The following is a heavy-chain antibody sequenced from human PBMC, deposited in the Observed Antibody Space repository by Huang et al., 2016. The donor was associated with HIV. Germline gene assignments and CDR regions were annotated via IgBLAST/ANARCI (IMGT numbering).Heavy chain of an antibody. D-gene: IGHD2-2*03. V-gene: IGHV4-39*02. J-gene: IGHJ6*02. CDR1: GTSMPSSTFY. CDR2: VYFPGNP. CDR3: AREVRSVDTDRPDGYYYRGLDV. Sequence: QLRESGPGLVTPSETLSLTCSSSGTSMPSSTFYWGWFRQPPGRGLECIGSVYFPGNPSYSPSLKSRVTISIDTANKQYSMRLTSVTAADTAVYFCAREVRSVDTDRPDGYYYRGLDVWGQGTTVSVSS.